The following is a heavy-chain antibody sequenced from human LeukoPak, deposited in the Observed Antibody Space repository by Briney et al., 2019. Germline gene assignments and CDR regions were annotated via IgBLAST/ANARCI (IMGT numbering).Heavy chain of an antibody. D-gene: IGHD1-26*01. J-gene: IGHJ4*02. CDR2: INPKSGGT. CDR1: GYTFSSYG. Sequence: ASVKVSCKTSGYTFSSYGINWVRQTPGQGLEWMGRINPKSGGTNHAQKFQGRVTMTRDTSISTAYMELSSLRSDDTAVYFCARETYNGRYYYFDYWGQGTLVTVSS. V-gene: IGHV1-2*06. CDR3: ARETYNGRYYYFDY.